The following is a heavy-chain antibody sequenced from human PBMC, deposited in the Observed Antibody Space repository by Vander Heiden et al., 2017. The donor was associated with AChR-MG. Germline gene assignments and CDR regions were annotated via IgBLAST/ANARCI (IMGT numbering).Heavy chain of an antibody. CDR3: AKLIECFTRGPYYFDR. Sequence: EVQLLESGGGLVRPGASIRPSVADSRFTLGSSAMSLVRQAPGRGLEWVSGIRGNGANTYYADSVKGRFTISRDNSKNTLYLQMNSLRAEDTAVYSCAKLIECFTRGPYYFDRWGQGTLVTVSS. CDR1: RFTLGSSA. J-gene: IGHJ4*02. V-gene: IGHV3-23*01. CDR2: IRGNGANT. D-gene: IGHD1-1*01.